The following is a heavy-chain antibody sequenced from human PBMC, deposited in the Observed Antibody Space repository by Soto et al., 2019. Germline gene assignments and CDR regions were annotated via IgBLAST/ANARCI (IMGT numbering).Heavy chain of an antibody. J-gene: IGHJ3*02. Sequence: PSETLSLTCIVSGDSMTSNSFYWGWVRQPPGKGLEWIASIHYRGSTWDTSSLKSRVTISVDTSKSQFSLKVTTVTASDTAVYFCASLFDYGDYEAFDIWGQGTMVTVSS. V-gene: IGHV4-39*01. D-gene: IGHD4-17*01. CDR1: GDSMTSNSFY. CDR2: IHYRGST. CDR3: ASLFDYGDYEAFDI.